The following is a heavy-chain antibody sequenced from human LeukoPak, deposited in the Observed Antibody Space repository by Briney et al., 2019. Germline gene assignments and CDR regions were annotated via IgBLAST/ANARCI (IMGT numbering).Heavy chain of an antibody. V-gene: IGHV1-2*02. CDR3: ARVYCSGGSCCPGGYFDY. D-gene: IGHD2-15*01. CDR1: GYTFTGYY. CDR2: INPNSGGT. Sequence: ASVKVSCKASGYTFTGYYMHWVRQAPGQGLEWMGWINPNSGGTNYAQKFQGRVTMTRDTSISTAYMELSRLRSDDTAVYYCARVYCSGGSCCPGGYFDYWGQGTLVTVSS. J-gene: IGHJ4*02.